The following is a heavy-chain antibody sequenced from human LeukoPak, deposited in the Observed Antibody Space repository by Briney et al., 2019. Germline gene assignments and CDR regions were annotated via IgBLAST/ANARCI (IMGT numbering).Heavy chain of an antibody. D-gene: IGHD3-22*01. Sequence: SETLSLTCTVSGGSISSYYWSWIRQPPGKGLEWIGYIYYSGSTNYNPSLKSRVTTSVDTSKNQFSLKLSSVTAADTAVYYCARGPTYYYDSSGYYYPLDYWGQGTLVTVSS. J-gene: IGHJ4*02. CDR1: GGSISSYY. CDR2: IYYSGST. CDR3: ARGPTYYYDSSGYYYPLDY. V-gene: IGHV4-59*01.